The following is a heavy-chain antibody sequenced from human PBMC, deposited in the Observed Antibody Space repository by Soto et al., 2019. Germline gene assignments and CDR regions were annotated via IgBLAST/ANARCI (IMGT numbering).Heavy chain of an antibody. D-gene: IGHD1-1*01. CDR3: ARDLEMATTRAH. Sequence: QVQLVESGGGVVQPGRSLRLSCAASRFTFSSYAMHWVRQAPGKGLEWVAVISYDGSNKYYADSVKGRFTISRDNSKNTLYLQMNSLRAEDTAVYYCARDLEMATTRAHWGQGTLVTVSS. CDR1: RFTFSSYA. V-gene: IGHV3-30-3*01. J-gene: IGHJ4*02. CDR2: ISYDGSNK.